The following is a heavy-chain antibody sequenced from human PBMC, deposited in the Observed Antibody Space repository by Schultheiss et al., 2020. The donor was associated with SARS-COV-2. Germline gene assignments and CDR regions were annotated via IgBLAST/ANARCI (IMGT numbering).Heavy chain of an antibody. D-gene: IGHD3-10*01. Sequence: SQTLSLTCAISGDSVSSNSAAWNWIRQSPSRGLEWLGRTYYRSKWYNDYAVSVQSRITINPDTSKDQFSLQLNSVTPEDTAVYFCARGAFWFGEPSGFDFWGQGTLVTVSS. CDR2: TYYRSKWYN. J-gene: IGHJ4*02. CDR3: ARGAFWFGEPSGFDF. V-gene: IGHV6-1*01. CDR1: GDSVSSNSAA.